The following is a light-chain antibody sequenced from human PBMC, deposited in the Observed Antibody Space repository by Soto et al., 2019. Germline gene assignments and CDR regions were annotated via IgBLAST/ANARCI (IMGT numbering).Light chain of an antibody. CDR3: QQRYNLPPLT. CDR2: DAS. Sequence: VVWTQSPATLSLSPGERATLSCRASDTVNIYLAWYQQKPGQAPRLLIYDASNRATGIPARFSGSGSGTDFTLTISSLEPEDSAIYYCQQRYNLPPLTFGQGTRLEVK. CDR1: DTVNIY. V-gene: IGKV3-11*01. J-gene: IGKJ5*01.